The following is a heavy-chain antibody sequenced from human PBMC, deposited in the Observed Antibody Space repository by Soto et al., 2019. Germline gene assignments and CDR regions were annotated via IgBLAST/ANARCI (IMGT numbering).Heavy chain of an antibody. V-gene: IGHV2-70*04. J-gene: IGHJ4*02. Sequence: SGPTLVNPTETLTLTCTFSGFSLSTSGMRVSWIRQAPGKALEWLARIDWDEDRFYSTSLKTRLTISKDTSKNQVVLTMTKMDPVDTATYYCARMRSDYDSSGLDYWGQGILVTVSS. D-gene: IGHD3-22*01. CDR1: GFSLSTSGMR. CDR2: IDWDEDR. CDR3: ARMRSDYDSSGLDY.